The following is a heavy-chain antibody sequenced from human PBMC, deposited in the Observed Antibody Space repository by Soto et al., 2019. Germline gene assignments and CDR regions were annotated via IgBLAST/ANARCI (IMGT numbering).Heavy chain of an antibody. D-gene: IGHD2-8*01. CDR1: GGTFRNYP. J-gene: IGHJ4*02. CDR3: ARGPLGVLNYFES. V-gene: IGHV1-69*02. CDR2: IFPLTDIP. Sequence: QVQLVQSGTEVKKPGSSVKVSCKASGGTFRNYPINWVRQAPGQGLEWMGSIFPLTDIPDYAQNFQARLTISADKSTSTAYMELSSLTSDDTAMYVCARGPLGVLNYFESWGQGTLVTVSS.